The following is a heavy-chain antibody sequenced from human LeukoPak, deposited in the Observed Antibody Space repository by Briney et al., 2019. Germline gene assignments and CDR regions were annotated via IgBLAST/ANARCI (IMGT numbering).Heavy chain of an antibody. J-gene: IGHJ4*02. CDR2: ISSSSSYI. CDR3: ARPGGAVGYYGSGSFDY. Sequence: GGSLRLSCAASGFTSSSYSMNWVRQAPGKGLEWVSSISSSSSYIYYADSVKGRFTISRDNAKNSLYLQMNSLRAEDTAVYYCARPGGAVGYYGSGSFDYWGQGTLVTVSS. V-gene: IGHV3-21*01. CDR1: GFTSSSYS. D-gene: IGHD3-10*01.